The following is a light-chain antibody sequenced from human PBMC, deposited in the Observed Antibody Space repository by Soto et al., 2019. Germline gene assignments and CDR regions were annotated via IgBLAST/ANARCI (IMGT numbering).Light chain of an antibody. CDR2: ENN. CDR1: SGSIASNY. J-gene: IGLJ3*02. V-gene: IGLV6-57*03. Sequence: NFMLTQPHSVSESPGKTVTISCTRSSGSIASNYVQWYQQRPGSAPTIVICENNLRPSGVPDRFSGSIDSSSNSASLTISGLKTEDEADYYWQSYDSSTLWVFGGGTKLTAL. CDR3: QSYDSSTLWV.